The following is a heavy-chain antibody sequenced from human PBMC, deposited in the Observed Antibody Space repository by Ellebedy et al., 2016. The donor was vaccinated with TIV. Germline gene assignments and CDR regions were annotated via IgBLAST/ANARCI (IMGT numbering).Heavy chain of an antibody. V-gene: IGHV4-39*07. Sequence: MPSETLSLTCTVSGDSISSRNLYWGWIRQSPGKGLEWIGSIYYSGSIYYNPSLKSRVTISVDTSKNQFSLNLNSVTAADTAVYYCARKSLSNWSFDLWGRGTLVTVSS. CDR3: ARKSLSNWSFDL. J-gene: IGHJ2*01. CDR1: GDSISSRNLY. CDR2: IYYSGSI.